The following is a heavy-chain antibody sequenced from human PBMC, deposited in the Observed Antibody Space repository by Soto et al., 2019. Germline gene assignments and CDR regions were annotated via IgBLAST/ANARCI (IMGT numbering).Heavy chain of an antibody. CDR2: FDPEDGET. CDR3: ATTFVVGIYYYYYMDV. J-gene: IGHJ6*03. Sequence: ASVKVSCKVSGYTLPELSMHWVRQAPGKGLEWMGGFDPEDGETIYAQKFQGRVTMTEDTSTDTAYMELSSLRSEDTAVYYCATTFVVGIYYYYYMDVWGKGTTVTVSS. D-gene: IGHD2-21*01. V-gene: IGHV1-24*01. CDR1: GYTLPELS.